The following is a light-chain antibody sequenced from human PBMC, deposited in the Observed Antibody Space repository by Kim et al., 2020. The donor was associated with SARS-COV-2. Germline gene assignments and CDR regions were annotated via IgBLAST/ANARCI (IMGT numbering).Light chain of an antibody. J-gene: IGLJ1*01. CDR1: SSNFGKNS. CDR2: GNN. V-gene: IGLV1-44*01. Sequence: ELTQPPSASGTPGQRVTISCSGSSSNFGKNSVSWYQHLPGTAPKVLMYGNNQRPSGVPDRFSGSKSGTSASLAISGLQSEDEADYYCPAWDDSLNGFYVFGSGTKVTVL. CDR3: PAWDDSLNGFYV.